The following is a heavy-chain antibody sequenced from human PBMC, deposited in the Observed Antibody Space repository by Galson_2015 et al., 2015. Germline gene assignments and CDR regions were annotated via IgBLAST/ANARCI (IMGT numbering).Heavy chain of an antibody. V-gene: IGHV4-59*01. D-gene: IGHD6-19*01. CDR2: IYYSGTT. J-gene: IGHJ4*02. CDR3: ARTFSSGWDYFDY. Sequence: SETLSLTCTVFGGSISTYYWSWIRQLPGKGLEWIGYIYYSGTTSYNPSLKSRVTISEDTSKNQFSLKLRSVSAADTAVYYCARTFSSGWDYFDYWGQGTLVTVSS. CDR1: GGSISTYY.